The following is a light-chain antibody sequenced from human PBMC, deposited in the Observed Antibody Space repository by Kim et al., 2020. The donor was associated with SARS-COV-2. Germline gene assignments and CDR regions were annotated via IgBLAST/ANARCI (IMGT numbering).Light chain of an antibody. V-gene: IGKV1-39*01. J-gene: IGKJ2*03. CDR1: QSISSY. CDR3: QQSYSTPYS. CDR2: AAS. Sequence: SAAVGDQVTITCRASQSISSYLNWYQQKPGKAPKLLIYAASSLQSGVPSRFSGSGSGTDFTLTISSLQPEDFATYYCQQSYSTPYSFGQGTKLEI.